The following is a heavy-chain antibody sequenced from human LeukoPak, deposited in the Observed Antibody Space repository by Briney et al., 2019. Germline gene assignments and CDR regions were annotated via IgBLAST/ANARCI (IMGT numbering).Heavy chain of an antibody. D-gene: IGHD4-17*01. CDR2: INHSGST. V-gene: IGHV4-34*01. J-gene: IGHJ6*02. Sequence: SETLSLTCAVYGGSFSGYYWSWIRQPPGKGLEWIGEINHSGSTNYNPSLKSRVTISVDTSKNQFSLKLSSVTAADTAVYYCARVPTVRSRFYYYYYYGMDVWGQGTTVTVSS. CDR3: ARVPTVRSRFYYYYYYGMDV. CDR1: GGSFSGYY.